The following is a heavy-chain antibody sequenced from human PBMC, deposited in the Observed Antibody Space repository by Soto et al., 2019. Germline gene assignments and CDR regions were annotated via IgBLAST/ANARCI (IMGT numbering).Heavy chain of an antibody. V-gene: IGHV4-59*01. CDR1: GGSISSYY. CDR3: ASDRNGFGYSQHLYGMDV. CDR2: IYYSGST. Sequence: SETLSLTCTVSGGSISSYYWSWIRQPPGKGLEWIGYIYYSGSTNYNPSLKSRVTISVDTSKNQFSLKLSSVTAADTAVYYCASDRNGFGYSQHLYGMDVSGQGTTVAVYS. D-gene: IGHD3-10*01. J-gene: IGHJ6*02.